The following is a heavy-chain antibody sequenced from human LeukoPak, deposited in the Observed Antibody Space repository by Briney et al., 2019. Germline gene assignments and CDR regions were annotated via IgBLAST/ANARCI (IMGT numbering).Heavy chain of an antibody. Sequence: SETLSLTCTVSGGSISSYYWSWIRQPPGKGLEWIGYIYYSGSTNYSPSLKSRVTISVDTSKNQFSLKLSSVTAADTALYYCARGRRAVLRFLEWLNAFDIWGQGTMVTVSS. CDR3: ARGRRAVLRFLEWLNAFDI. CDR2: IYYSGST. V-gene: IGHV4-59*08. D-gene: IGHD3-3*01. CDR1: GGSISSYY. J-gene: IGHJ3*02.